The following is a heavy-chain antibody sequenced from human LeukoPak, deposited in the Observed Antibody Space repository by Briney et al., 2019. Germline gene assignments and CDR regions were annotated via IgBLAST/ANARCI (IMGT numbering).Heavy chain of an antibody. CDR1: GFTFSSYS. Sequence: GGSLRLSCAASGFTFSSYSMNWVRQAPGKGLEWVSSISSSSSYIYYTDSVKGRFTISRDNAKNSLYLQMNSLRAEDTAVYYCARDRRAWLPYYYFDYWGQGTLVTVSS. D-gene: IGHD5-24*01. V-gene: IGHV3-21*01. CDR3: ARDRRAWLPYYYFDY. J-gene: IGHJ4*02. CDR2: ISSSSSYI.